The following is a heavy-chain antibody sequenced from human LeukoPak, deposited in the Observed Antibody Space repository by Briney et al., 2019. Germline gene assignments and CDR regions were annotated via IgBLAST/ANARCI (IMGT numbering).Heavy chain of an antibody. CDR3: ARGGATVMNWFDP. CDR1: GFTFDDYA. CDR2: ISSSSSYI. Sequence: PGGSLRLSCAASGFTFDDYAMHWVRQAPGKGLEWVSSISSSSSYIYYADSVKGRFTISRDNAKNSLYLQMNSLRAEDTAVYYCARGGATVMNWFDPWGQGTLVTVSS. V-gene: IGHV3-21*01. J-gene: IGHJ5*02. D-gene: IGHD1-26*01.